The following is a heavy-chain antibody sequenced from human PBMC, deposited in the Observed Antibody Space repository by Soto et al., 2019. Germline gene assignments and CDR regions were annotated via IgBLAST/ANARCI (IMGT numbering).Heavy chain of an antibody. CDR2: SAPEEGEP. V-gene: IGHV1-24*01. CDR1: KYTLTELT. CDR3: AADRKIVGTIGAFDF. J-gene: IGHJ4*02. Sequence: ASVKVSCKVPKYTLTELTIDWLRQAPGKGLEWMGRSAPEEGEPIYPQRFQGRVSMTEDPSTDTAYMELTSLRFEDTAVYFCAADRKIVGTIGAFDFWGQGTLVTVSS. D-gene: IGHD1-26*01.